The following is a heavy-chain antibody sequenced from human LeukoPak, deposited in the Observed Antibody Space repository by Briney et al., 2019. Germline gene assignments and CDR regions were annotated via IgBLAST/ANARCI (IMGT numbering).Heavy chain of an antibody. J-gene: IGHJ3*02. CDR3: ARGNIGGAFDI. Sequence: PGGSLRLSCAASGFTVSGNYMSWVRQAPGKGLEWVSLIYSGGNTYYADSVKGRFTISRDNSKNTLYLQMNSLRAEDTAVYYCARGNIGGAFDIWGQGTMVTVSS. D-gene: IGHD1/OR15-1a*01. CDR2: IYSGGNT. CDR1: GFTVSGNY. V-gene: IGHV3-53*01.